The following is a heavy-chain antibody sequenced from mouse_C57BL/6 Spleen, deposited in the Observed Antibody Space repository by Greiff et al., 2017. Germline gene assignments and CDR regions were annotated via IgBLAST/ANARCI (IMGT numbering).Heavy chain of an antibody. CDR1: GFTFSSYG. CDR2: ISSGGSYT. J-gene: IGHJ4*01. Sequence: DVKLQESGGDLVKPGGSLKLSCAASGFTFSSYGMYWVRQTPDTRLEWVATISSGGSYTYYPDSVKGRFTISRDNAKNTLYLQMSSLKSEDTAMYYCAIHVERRSYAMDYWGQGTSVTVSS. CDR3: AIHVERRSYAMDY. V-gene: IGHV5-6*02.